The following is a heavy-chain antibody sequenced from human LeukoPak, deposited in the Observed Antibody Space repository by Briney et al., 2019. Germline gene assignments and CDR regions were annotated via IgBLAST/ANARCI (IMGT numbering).Heavy chain of an antibody. CDR3: ARDTSSSGWYAYYYYGMDV. CDR1: GFTFSSYW. Sequence: PGGSLRLSCAASGFTFSSYWMHRVRQAPGKGLVWVSRINSDGSSTSYADSVKGRFTISRDNAKNTLYLQMNSLRAEDTAVYYCARDTSSSGWYAYYYYGMDVWGQGTTVTVSS. CDR2: INSDGSST. J-gene: IGHJ6*02. D-gene: IGHD6-19*01. V-gene: IGHV3-74*01.